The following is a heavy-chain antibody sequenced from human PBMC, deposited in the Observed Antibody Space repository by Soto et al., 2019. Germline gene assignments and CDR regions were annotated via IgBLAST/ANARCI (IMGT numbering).Heavy chain of an antibody. CDR1: GGSISISSYY. Sequence: SETLSLTCTVSGGSISISSYYWGWIRQPPGKGMEWIGSIYYSGSTYYNPSLKSRVTISVDTSKNQFSLKLSSVTAADTAVYYCARNGDCSGGSCYSGTNWFDPWGQGTLVTVSS. CDR2: IYYSGST. V-gene: IGHV4-39*01. CDR3: ARNGDCSGGSCYSGTNWFDP. J-gene: IGHJ5*02. D-gene: IGHD2-15*01.